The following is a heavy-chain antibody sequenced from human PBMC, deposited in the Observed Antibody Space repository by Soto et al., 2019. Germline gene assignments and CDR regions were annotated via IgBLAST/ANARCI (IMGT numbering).Heavy chain of an antibody. J-gene: IGHJ4*02. CDR3: ARDQGGYYPFDY. D-gene: IGHD3-22*01. CDR2: IYYSGCT. V-gene: IGHV4-31*03. CDR1: GGSISSGGYY. Sequence: SETLYLTCTVSGGSISSGGYYWSWIRQHPGKGLEWIGYIYYSGCTYYNPSLKSRVTKSVDTSKNQFSLKLSSVTAADTAVYYCARDQGGYYPFDYWGQGTLVTVSS.